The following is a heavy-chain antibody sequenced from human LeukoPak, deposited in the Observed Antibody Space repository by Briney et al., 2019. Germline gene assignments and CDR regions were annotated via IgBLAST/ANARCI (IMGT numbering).Heavy chain of an antibody. Sequence: ASVKVSCKASGYTFTSYGISWVRQAPGQGLEWMGWISAYNGNTNYAQKLQGRVTMTTDTSTSTAYMELRSLRSDDTAVYYCALTKDIVVVPAAQFDHWGQGTLVTVSS. V-gene: IGHV1-18*01. CDR3: ALTKDIVVVPAAQFDH. CDR2: ISAYNGNT. CDR1: GYTFTSYG. D-gene: IGHD2-2*01. J-gene: IGHJ4*02.